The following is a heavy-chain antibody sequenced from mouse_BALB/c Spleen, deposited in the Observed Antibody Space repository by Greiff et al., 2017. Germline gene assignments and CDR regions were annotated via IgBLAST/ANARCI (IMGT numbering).Heavy chain of an antibody. Sequence: QVQLQQSGAELVKPGASVKLSCKASGYTFTSYWMPWVKQRPGQGLEWIGEINPSNGRTNYNEKFKSKATLTVDKSSSTAYMQLSSLTSEDSAVYYCARSTMIKTLAMDYWGQGTSVTGSA. D-gene: IGHD2-4*01. CDR1: GYTFTSYW. V-gene: IGHV1S81*02. CDR2: INPSNGRT. CDR3: ARSTMIKTLAMDY. J-gene: IGHJ4*01.